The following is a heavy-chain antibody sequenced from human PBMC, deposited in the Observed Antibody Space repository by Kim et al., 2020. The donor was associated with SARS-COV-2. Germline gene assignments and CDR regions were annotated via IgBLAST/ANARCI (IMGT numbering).Heavy chain of an antibody. D-gene: IGHD3-22*01. CDR2: ISYDGSNK. CDR1: GFTFSRHA. V-gene: IGHV3-30-3*01. J-gene: IGHJ4*02. Sequence: GGSLRLSCAASGFTFSRHAMNWVRQAPGKGLEWVAVISYDGSNKYYADSVKGRVTVSRDNSMNTLFLQMNSLRAEDTAVYYCARVDYYDSSGYSQYWGQGTLVTVSS. CDR3: ARVDYYDSSGYSQY.